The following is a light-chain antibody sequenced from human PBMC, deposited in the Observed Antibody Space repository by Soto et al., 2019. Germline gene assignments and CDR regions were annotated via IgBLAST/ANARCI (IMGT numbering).Light chain of an antibody. V-gene: IGLV2-14*03. CDR3: TSYRSGSTPVV. CDR2: DVF. Sequence: QSALTQPASVSGSPGQAITISCTGTSSDVGGYDSVSWYQQLPGKAPKLIIYDVFNRPSGVSNRFSGSKSDNTASLTISGRQAEDDDDYYCTSYRSGSTPVVFGGGTKVTVL. CDR1: SSDVGGYDS. J-gene: IGLJ2*01.